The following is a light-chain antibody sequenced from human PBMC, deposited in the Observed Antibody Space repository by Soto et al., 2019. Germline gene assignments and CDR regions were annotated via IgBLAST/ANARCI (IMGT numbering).Light chain of an antibody. CDR3: AAWDDSLSGPV. V-gene: IGLV1-47*01. CDR2: RNT. Sequence: QSVLTQPPSASGTPGQRVTISCSGSSSNIGSNYVYWYQQLPGTAPKLLIYRNTQRPSGVPARFSGSKSGTSASLAISGLRSEDEADYYCAAWDDSLSGPVFGGGTQLTVL. J-gene: IGLJ7*01. CDR1: SSNIGSNY.